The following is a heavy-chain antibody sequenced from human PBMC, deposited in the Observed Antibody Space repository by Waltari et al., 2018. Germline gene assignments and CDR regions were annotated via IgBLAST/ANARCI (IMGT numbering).Heavy chain of an antibody. CDR1: GGTFSSSA. V-gene: IGHV1-69*01. Sequence: QVQLVQSGAEVKKPGSSVKVSCKASGGTFSSSAISWVRQAPGQGLEWMGGLIPIFGTANYAQKCKGRVTITADESTSTAYMELSSLRSEDTAVYYCARAATMIVVATYFDYWGQGTLVTVSS. D-gene: IGHD3-22*01. CDR2: LIPIFGTA. CDR3: ARAATMIVVATYFDY. J-gene: IGHJ4*02.